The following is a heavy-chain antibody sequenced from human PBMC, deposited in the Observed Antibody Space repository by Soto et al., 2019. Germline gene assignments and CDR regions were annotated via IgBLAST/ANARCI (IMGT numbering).Heavy chain of an antibody. CDR1: GASITNFY. D-gene: IGHD3-16*01. V-gene: IGHV4-4*07. CDR2: IYTRGST. J-gene: IGHJ4*02. CDR3: ARGGAYYFDA. Sequence: SETLSLTCPVSGASITNFYWSWIRQSASKGLEWIGRIYTRGSTDYNPSLKSRVIMSIDTSKNQVSLTLSSVTAADTAIYYCARGGAYYFDAWGQGILVTVSS.